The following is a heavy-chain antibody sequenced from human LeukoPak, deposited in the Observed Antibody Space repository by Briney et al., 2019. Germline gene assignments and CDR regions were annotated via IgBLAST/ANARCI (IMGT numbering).Heavy chain of an antibody. CDR1: GGSINSGVYS. D-gene: IGHD6-13*01. Sequence: SETLSLTCSVSGGSINSGVYSWSWIRQPPGKGLEWIGHIYSSGSTSYSPSLKSRTTISVDTSKNQFSLKLSSVTAADTAVYYCARHGIAAAGTGFDYWGQGTLVTVSS. J-gene: IGHJ4*02. V-gene: IGHV4-30-4*08. CDR3: ARHGIAAAGTGFDY. CDR2: IYSSGST.